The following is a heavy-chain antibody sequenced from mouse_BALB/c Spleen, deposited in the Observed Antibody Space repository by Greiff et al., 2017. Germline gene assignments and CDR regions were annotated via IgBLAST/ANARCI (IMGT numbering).Heavy chain of an antibody. D-gene: IGHD2-3*01. CDR3: ARRGYDGYYLDY. J-gene: IGHJ2*01. V-gene: IGHV1-18*01. CDR1: GYTFTDYN. Sequence: DVQIQESGPELVKPGASVKIPCKASGYTFTDYNMDWVKQSHGKSLEWIGDINPNNGGTIYNQKFKGKATLTVDKSSSTAYMELRSLTSEDTAVYYCARRGYDGYYLDYWGQGTTLTVSS. CDR2: INPNNGGT.